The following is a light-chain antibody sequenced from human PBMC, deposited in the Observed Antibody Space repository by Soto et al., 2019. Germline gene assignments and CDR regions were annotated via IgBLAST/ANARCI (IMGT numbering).Light chain of an antibody. J-gene: IGKJ1*01. CDR1: QSVSSSY. Sequence: ENVLNQAPGTLALAPGGRPNPSCRARQSVSSSYLAWYQQKPGQAPRLLIYGASSRATGIPDRFSGSGSGTDFTLTIRRLEPEDFAVYYCQQYGSSPPKTFGQGTTVDIK. CDR2: GAS. V-gene: IGKV3-20*01. CDR3: QQYGSSPPKT.